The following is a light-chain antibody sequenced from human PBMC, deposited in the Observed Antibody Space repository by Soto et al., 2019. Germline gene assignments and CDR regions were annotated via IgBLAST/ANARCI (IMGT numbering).Light chain of an antibody. CDR3: QVWDDRRLQVV. Sequence: SYELTQAPSVSVAPGQTASVRCGGDSGYKPVHWYQQRPGQAPVLVLYNDRDRPSGIPERFSGSNSGDTATLTISRVEGGDEADYYCQVWDDRRLQVVFGGGTKLTVL. J-gene: IGLJ2*01. V-gene: IGLV3-21*02. CDR1: SGYKP. CDR2: NDR.